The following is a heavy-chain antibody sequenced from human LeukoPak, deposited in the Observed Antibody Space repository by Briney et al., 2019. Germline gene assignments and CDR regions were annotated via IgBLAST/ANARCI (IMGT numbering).Heavy chain of an antibody. V-gene: IGHV3-21*01. CDR1: GFTFSNYK. Sequence: PGGSLRLACSASGFTFSNYKMNWVRQAPGKGPEWVSSISSSSTYIYHADSVKGRFTVSRDNAKNALFLQMNSLRAEDTAVYYCARERLVVVGDAYYYYGMDVWGQGTTVTVSS. D-gene: IGHD2-15*01. CDR2: ISSSSTYI. J-gene: IGHJ6*02. CDR3: ARERLVVVGDAYYYYGMDV.